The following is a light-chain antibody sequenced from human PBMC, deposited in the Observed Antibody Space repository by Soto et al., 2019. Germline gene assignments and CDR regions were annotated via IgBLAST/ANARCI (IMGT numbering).Light chain of an antibody. CDR1: QSISDW. J-gene: IGKJ3*01. Sequence: DIQMTQSPSTLSASVGDRVTITCRASQSISDWLAWYQQRPGKAPKLLIYDVSTLESGVPSRFSGSGSGTEFTLTISSLQADGFATYYCQQYNSYITFGPGTKVDFK. CDR2: DVS. V-gene: IGKV1-5*01. CDR3: QQYNSYIT.